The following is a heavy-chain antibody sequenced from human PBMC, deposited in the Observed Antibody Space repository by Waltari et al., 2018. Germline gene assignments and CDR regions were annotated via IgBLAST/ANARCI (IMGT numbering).Heavy chain of an antibody. CDR2: INTTSGGT. V-gene: IGHV1-2*02. D-gene: IGHD6-6*01. CDR1: GYTFTGDY. CDR3: ARALRSVIFDY. J-gene: IGHJ4*02. Sequence: QGQLVQSGAEVKRPGASVKVSCKGSGYTFTGDYRCWVRKAPGQGLEWRASINTTSGGTSYAKKFQGRVPMTRDTSISTAYMALSRLRSDDTAVNYGARALRSVIFDYWGQGTLVTVSS.